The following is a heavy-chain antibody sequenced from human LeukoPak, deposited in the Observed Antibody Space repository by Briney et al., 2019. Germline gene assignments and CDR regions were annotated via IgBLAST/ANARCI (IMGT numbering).Heavy chain of an antibody. CDR2: IGSST. J-gene: IGHJ4*02. Sequence: GGSLRLSCSASGFTFTTYAMSGVRQAPGKGLEWVSSIGSSTYYADSVKGRFTISRDDSKNTLYLQMNSLRSEDTAVYYCARDRTYCSAGSCPQLDYWGQGTLVTVSS. V-gene: IGHV3-23*01. CDR3: ARDRTYCSAGSCPQLDY. D-gene: IGHD2-15*01. CDR1: GFTFTTYA.